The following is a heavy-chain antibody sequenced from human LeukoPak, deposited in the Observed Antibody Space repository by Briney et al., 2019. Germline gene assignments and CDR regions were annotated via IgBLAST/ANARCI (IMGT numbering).Heavy chain of an antibody. V-gene: IGHV1-69*05. CDR3: ARSGLYCSSTSCPPFGYYYMDV. J-gene: IGHJ6*03. Sequence: SVKVSCKASGGTFSSYAIGWVRQAPGQGLEWMGGIIPIFGTANYAQKFQGRVTITTDESTSTAYMELSSLRSEDTAVYYCARSGLYCSSTSCPPFGYYYMDVWGKGTTVTVSS. CDR1: GGTFSSYA. CDR2: IIPIFGTA. D-gene: IGHD2-2*01.